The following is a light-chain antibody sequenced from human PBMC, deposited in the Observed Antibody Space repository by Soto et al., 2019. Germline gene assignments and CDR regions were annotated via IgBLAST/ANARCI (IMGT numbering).Light chain of an antibody. CDR2: DAS. CDR1: QSVSSY. V-gene: IGKV3-20*01. CDR3: QQYGSSGT. J-gene: IGKJ1*01. Sequence: EIVLTQYQATRSLSPGERATLSCRASQSVSSYLAWYKQKPGQAPRLLIYDASNRATGIPDRISGSASATDFPLTISRLEPEVFAVDYCQQYGSSGTFGQGTKVDI.